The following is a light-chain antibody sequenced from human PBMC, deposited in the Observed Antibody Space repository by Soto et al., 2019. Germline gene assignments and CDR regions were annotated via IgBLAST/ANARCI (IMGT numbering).Light chain of an antibody. J-gene: IGKJ1*01. V-gene: IGKV1-17*01. CDR3: QHYNSYSEA. CDR1: QVIGNPY. Sequence: IQMAQSPSSLSASVGGRVTVTCRASQVIGNPYIGWYQQRVGRPPKRLIYSTSALQSGVPWRFSGSGSGTEFTLTIGSLQPDDFATYYCQHYNSYSEAFGQGTKVDIK. CDR2: STS.